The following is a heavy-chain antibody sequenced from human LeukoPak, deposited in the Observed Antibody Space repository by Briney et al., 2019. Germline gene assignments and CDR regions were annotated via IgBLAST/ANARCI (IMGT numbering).Heavy chain of an antibody. V-gene: IGHV4-39*07. CDR3: ARDLVVVAASAIDN. CDR1: GGSISSSSYY. D-gene: IGHD2-15*01. J-gene: IGHJ4*02. Sequence: SETLSLTCTVSGGSISSSSYYRGWIRQPPGKGLEWIGSIYYSGSTNYNPSLKSRVTISVDTSKNQFSLKLSSVTAADTAVYYCARDLVVVAASAIDNWGQGTLVTVSS. CDR2: IYYSGST.